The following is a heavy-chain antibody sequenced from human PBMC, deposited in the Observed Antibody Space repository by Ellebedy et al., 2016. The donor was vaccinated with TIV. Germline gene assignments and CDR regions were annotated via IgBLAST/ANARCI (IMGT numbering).Heavy chain of an antibody. J-gene: IGHJ4*02. D-gene: IGHD5-18*01. CDR3: AREDENTAMALDY. V-gene: IGHV4-4*02. CDR2: IYHSGST. Sequence: MPSETLSLTCAVSGGSISSSNWWSWVRQPPGKGLEWSGEIYHSGSTNYNPYLKSQVTISVDKSKNQFSLKVSSVTAADTAVYFCAREDENTAMALDYWGQGTLVSVSS. CDR1: GGSISSSNW.